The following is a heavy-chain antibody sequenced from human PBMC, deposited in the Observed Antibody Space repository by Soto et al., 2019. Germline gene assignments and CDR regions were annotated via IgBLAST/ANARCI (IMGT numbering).Heavy chain of an antibody. V-gene: IGHV3-48*03. CDR1: GFTFSNYE. D-gene: IGHD1-20*01. Sequence: PGGSLRLSCAASGFTFSNYEMNWVRQPPGKGLEWLSYISASGSPIYYADSVKGRFTISRDNAKNSLYLQMNSLRAEDTAVYYCARHKITYMDDIPTDYWGQGTMVTVSS. CDR2: ISASGSPI. J-gene: IGHJ4*02. CDR3: ARHKITYMDDIPTDY.